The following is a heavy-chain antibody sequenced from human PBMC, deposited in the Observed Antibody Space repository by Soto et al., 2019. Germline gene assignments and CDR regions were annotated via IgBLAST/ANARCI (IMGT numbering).Heavy chain of an antibody. D-gene: IGHD3-22*01. V-gene: IGHV2-70*01. CDR1: GFSLSTSGMC. Sequence: SGPTLVNPTQTLTLTCTFSGFSLSTSGMCVSWIRQPPGKALEWLALIDWDDDKYYSTSLKTRLTISKDTSKNQVVLTMTNMDPVDTATYYCARILRYYDSSGYYYKAFDIWGQGTMVTVSS. J-gene: IGHJ3*02. CDR2: IDWDDDK. CDR3: ARILRYYDSSGYYYKAFDI.